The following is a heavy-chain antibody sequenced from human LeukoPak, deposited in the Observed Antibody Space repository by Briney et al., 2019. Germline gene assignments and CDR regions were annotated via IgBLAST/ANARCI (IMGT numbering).Heavy chain of an antibody. J-gene: IGHJ6*03. Sequence: SETLSLTCAVYGGSFSDYFWGWIRQPPGKGLEWIGEINHSGRTYYNPSLKSRVTISVDTSKNQFSLKLSSVTAADTAVYYCARRRGTYYMDVWGKGTTVTVSS. CDR1: GGSFSDYF. V-gene: IGHV4-34*01. D-gene: IGHD1-26*01. CDR2: INHSGRT. CDR3: ARRRGTYYMDV.